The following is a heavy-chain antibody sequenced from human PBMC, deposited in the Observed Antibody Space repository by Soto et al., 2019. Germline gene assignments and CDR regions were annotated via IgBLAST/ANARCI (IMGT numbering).Heavy chain of an antibody. D-gene: IGHD2-2*01. CDR2: IYHSGST. CDR1: GGSISTYY. V-gene: IGHV4-59*12. Sequence: SETLSLTCTVSGGSISTYYWSWVRQPPGKGLEWIGYIYHSGSTNYNPSLESRVTISVDTSKNQFSLKLSSVTAADTAVYYCARDRSGRYCISTSCSNWFDPWGQGTLVTVSS. CDR3: ARDRSGRYCISTSCSNWFDP. J-gene: IGHJ5*02.